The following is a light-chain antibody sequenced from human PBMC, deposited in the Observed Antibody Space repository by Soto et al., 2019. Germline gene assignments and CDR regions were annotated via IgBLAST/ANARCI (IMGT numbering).Light chain of an antibody. CDR2: LNSDGSH. J-gene: IGLJ1*01. V-gene: IGLV4-69*01. CDR3: QTWGTGIQV. Sequence: QLVLTQSPSASASLGASFKLACTLSSGHSSYAIAWHQQQPEKGPRYLMKLNSDGSHSKGDGIPDRFSGSSSGAERYLTISSLQSEDEADYYCQTWGTGIQVFGTRTKLTVL. CDR1: SGHSSYA.